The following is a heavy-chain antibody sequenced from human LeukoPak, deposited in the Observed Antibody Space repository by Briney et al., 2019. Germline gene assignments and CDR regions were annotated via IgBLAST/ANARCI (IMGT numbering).Heavy chain of an antibody. CDR2: INPSGGST. CDR1: GFTLSTCG. J-gene: IGHJ6*02. V-gene: IGHV1-46*01. D-gene: IGHD2-2*01. CDR3: ARMIEIAPITSWPYGMDV. Sequence: NPGRSLRLSCAASGFTLSTCGMHWVRQAPGQGLEWMGIINPSGGSTSYAQKFQGRVTMTRDTSTSTVYMELSSLRSEDTAVYYCARMIEIAPITSWPYGMDVWGQGTTVTVSS.